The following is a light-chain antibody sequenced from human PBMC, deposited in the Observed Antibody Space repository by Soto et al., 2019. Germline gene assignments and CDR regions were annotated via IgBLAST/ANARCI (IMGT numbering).Light chain of an antibody. V-gene: IGLV2-14*03. CDR1: SSDVGGYNY. CDR3: SSYTSSSTLSTYV. Sequence: QSALTQPASVSGSPGQSITISCSGTSSDVGGYNYVSWYQHHPGKAPKLMIYDVSNRPSGVSNRFSGSKSGNTASLIISGLQAEDEADDYCSSYTSSSTLSTYVFGTGTKLTVL. CDR2: DVS. J-gene: IGLJ1*01.